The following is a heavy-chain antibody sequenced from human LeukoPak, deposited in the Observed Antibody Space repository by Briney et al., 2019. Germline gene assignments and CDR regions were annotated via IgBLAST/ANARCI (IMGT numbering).Heavy chain of an antibody. D-gene: IGHD2-2*01. CDR3: ARYSGQIVVVPAASYWYFDL. CDR2: INHSGST. CDR1: GGSFSGYY. V-gene: IGHV4-34*01. Sequence: SETLSLTCAVYGGSFSGYYWSWIRQPPGKGLEWIGEINHSGSTNYNTSLKSRVTISVDTSKNQFSLKLSSVTAADTAVYYCARYSGQIVVVPAASYWYFDLWGRGTLVTVSS. J-gene: IGHJ2*01.